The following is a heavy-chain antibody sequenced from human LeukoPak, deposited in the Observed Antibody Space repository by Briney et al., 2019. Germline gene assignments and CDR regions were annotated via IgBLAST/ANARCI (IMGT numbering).Heavy chain of an antibody. V-gene: IGHV4-61*08. CDR1: GGSISNGDHY. J-gene: IGHJ6*02. Sequence: SETLSLTCTVSGGSISNGDHYWSWIRQHPGKGLEWIGYIYYSGSTNYNPSLKSRVTISVDTSKNQFSLKLSSVTAADTAVYYCAREGPSFWSGPDYGMDVWGQGTTVTVSS. CDR3: AREGPSFWSGPDYGMDV. D-gene: IGHD3-3*01. CDR2: IYYSGST.